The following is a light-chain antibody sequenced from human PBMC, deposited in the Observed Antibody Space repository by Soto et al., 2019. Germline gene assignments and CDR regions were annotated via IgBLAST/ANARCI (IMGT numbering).Light chain of an antibody. CDR3: QQYNNWPPLT. CDR1: QSVNYN. J-gene: IGKJ4*01. V-gene: IGKV3D-15*01. CDR2: SAS. Sequence: EIVLTQSPATLSSSPGETATLSCRASQSVNYNLAWYQQKPGQAPRLLIYSASTRATGTPARFSGSGSGTEFTLTISRLQSEDFAVYYCQQYNNWPPLTFGGGTKV.